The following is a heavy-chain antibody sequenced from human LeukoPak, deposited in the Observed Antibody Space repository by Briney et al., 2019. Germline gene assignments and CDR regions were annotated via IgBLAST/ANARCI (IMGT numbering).Heavy chain of an antibody. V-gene: IGHV3-30-3*01. CDR2: ISYDGSNK. D-gene: IGHD6-19*01. CDR1: GFTFSGSA. Sequence: GGSLRLPCAASGFTFSGSAMHWVRQAPGKGLEWVAVISYDGSNKYYADSVKGRFTISRDNSKNTLYLQMNSLRAEDTAVYYCARDLEGPSSGWYSYYFDYWGQGTLVTVSS. CDR3: ARDLEGPSSGWYSYYFDY. J-gene: IGHJ4*02.